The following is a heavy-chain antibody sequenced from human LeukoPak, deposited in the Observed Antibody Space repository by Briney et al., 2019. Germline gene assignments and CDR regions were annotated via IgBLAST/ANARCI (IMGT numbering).Heavy chain of an antibody. CDR3: ARGSDYVPPSRAFDY. CDR2: IYTSGST. D-gene: IGHD3-16*01. CDR1: GGSISSGSYY. V-gene: IGHV4-61*02. J-gene: IGHJ4*02. Sequence: PSETLSLTCTVSGGSISSGSYYWSWIRQPAGKGLEWIGRIYTSGSTNYNPSLKRRVTISVDTSKNQFSLKLSSVTAADTAVYYCARGSDYVPPSRAFDYWGQGTLVTVSS.